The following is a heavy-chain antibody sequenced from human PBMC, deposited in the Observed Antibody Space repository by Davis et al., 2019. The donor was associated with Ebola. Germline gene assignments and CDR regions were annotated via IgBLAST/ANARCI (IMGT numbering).Heavy chain of an antibody. CDR2: INHSGST. CDR1: GGSVSSGGYY. Sequence: SETLSLTCSISGGSVSSGGYYWSWIRQPPGKGLEWIGEINHSGSTNYNPSLKSRVTISVDTSKNQFSLKLSSVTAADTAVYYCAKPIDRGWFDPWGQGTLVTVSS. D-gene: IGHD3-10*01. J-gene: IGHJ5*02. V-gene: IGHV4-39*01. CDR3: AKPIDRGWFDP.